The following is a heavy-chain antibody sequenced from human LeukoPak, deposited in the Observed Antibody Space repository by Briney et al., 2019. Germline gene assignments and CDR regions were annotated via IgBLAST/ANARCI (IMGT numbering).Heavy chain of an antibody. CDR2: ISYDGSNK. CDR1: GFTFSSYA. Sequence: GRSLRLSCAASGFTFSSYAMHWVRQAPGKGLEWVAVISYDGSNKYYADSVKGRFTISRDNSKNTLCLQMNSLRAEDTAVYYCARDPPAAGSFDYWGQGTLVTVSS. CDR3: ARDPPAAGSFDY. J-gene: IGHJ4*02. D-gene: IGHD6-19*01. V-gene: IGHV3-30*01.